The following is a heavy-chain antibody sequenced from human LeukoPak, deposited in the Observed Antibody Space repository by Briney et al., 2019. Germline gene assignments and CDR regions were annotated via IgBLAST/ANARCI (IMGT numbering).Heavy chain of an antibody. J-gene: IGHJ6*04. D-gene: IGHD6-13*01. V-gene: IGHV3-23*01. CDR1: GFTFRSYA. Sequence: GGSLRLSCAASGFTFRSYAMSWVRQAPGKGLEWVSAITDSDSGTYYADSVKGRFTISRDNSKNTLYLQMNSLRAEDTAVYYCAKAYGYSSSWTSNYSFYGLDVWAKGTTVTASS. CDR2: ITDSDSGT. CDR3: AKAYGYSSSWTSNYSFYGLDV.